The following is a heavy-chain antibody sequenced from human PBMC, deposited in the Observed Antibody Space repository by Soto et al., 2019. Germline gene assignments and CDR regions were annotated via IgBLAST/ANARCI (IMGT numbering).Heavy chain of an antibody. J-gene: IGHJ5*02. CDR1: GYTFTTYY. Sequence: ASVKVSCKASGYTFTTYYLHWVRQAPGQGLEWMGWISPNSGGTVYAQKFQGRVTMTRDTSINTAYMELSRLTSDDTAVYYCARPSTAWYWFDPWGQGTLVTVSS. CDR2: ISPNSGGT. V-gene: IGHV1-2*02. CDR3: ARPSTAWYWFDP. D-gene: IGHD2-2*01.